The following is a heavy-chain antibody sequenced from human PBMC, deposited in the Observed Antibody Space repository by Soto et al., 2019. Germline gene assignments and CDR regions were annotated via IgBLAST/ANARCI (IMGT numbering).Heavy chain of an antibody. Sequence: PSETVSLTCTVSGGSIISGYWSWIRQPPGKGLEWIGYISYSGNTNYNPSLKSRVTMSVDTPKNQFSLRLSSVTTADTAVYYCAGLRGYAGSPIDYWGQGTLVTVSS. V-gene: IGHV4-59*01. D-gene: IGHD2-15*01. CDR2: ISYSGNT. J-gene: IGHJ4*02. CDR1: GGSIISGY. CDR3: AGLRGYAGSPIDY.